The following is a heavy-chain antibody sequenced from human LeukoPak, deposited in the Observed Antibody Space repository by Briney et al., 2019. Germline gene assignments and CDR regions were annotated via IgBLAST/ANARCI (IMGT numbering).Heavy chain of an antibody. V-gene: IGHV4-30-4*01. CDR1: GGSISSGDYY. Sequence: SETLSLTCTVSGGSISSGDYYWSWIRQPPGKGLEWIGYIYYSGSTYYNPSLKSRVTISVDTSKNQFSLKLSPVTAADTAVYYCASTIAAADLRLLDYWGQGTLVTVSS. CDR2: IYYSGST. J-gene: IGHJ4*02. D-gene: IGHD6-13*01. CDR3: ASTIAAADLRLLDY.